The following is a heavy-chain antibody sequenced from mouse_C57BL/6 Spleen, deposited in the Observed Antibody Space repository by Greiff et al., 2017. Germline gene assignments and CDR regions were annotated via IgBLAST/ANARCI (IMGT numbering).Heavy chain of an antibody. Sequence: EVQRVESGPELVKPGASVKISCKASGYSFTGYYMNWVKQSPEKSLEWIGEINPSTGGTTYNQKFKAKATLTVDKSSSTAYMQLKSLTSDDSAVYYCARLTTVVGSMDYWGQGTSVTVSS. CDR1: GYSFTGYY. J-gene: IGHJ4*01. CDR3: ARLTTVVGSMDY. V-gene: IGHV1-42*01. CDR2: INPSTGGT. D-gene: IGHD1-1*01.